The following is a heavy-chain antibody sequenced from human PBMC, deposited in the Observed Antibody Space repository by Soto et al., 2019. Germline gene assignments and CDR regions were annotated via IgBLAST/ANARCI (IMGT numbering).Heavy chain of an antibody. D-gene: IGHD3-9*01. CDR3: AKEPRRYFDWLFPDY. CDR2: ISGSGGST. J-gene: IGHJ4*02. CDR1: GFTFISDA. Sequence: PGGSLRLCCSASGFTFISDAMSWVRQAPGKGLEWVSAISGSGGSTYYADSVKGRFTISRDNSKNTLYLQMNSLRAEDTAAYYCAKEPRRYFDWLFPDYWGQGTLVTVSS. V-gene: IGHV3-23*01.